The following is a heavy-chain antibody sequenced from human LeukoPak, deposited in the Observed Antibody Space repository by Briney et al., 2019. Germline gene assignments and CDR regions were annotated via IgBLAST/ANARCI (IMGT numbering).Heavy chain of an antibody. D-gene: IGHD3-3*01. CDR3: TSPAHDFDFWSGYYSF. V-gene: IGHV3-73*01. Sequence: GALKILCSASGVVFSGSSVHWVRQNSRARVEGIGPIRRKAKNYATAHAASVRGRFSVSRDDSKNTAYLEMNSLKTEDTAVYYCTSPAHDFDFWSGYYSFWGPGTLSPSPQ. CDR2: IRRKAKNYAT. J-gene: IGHJ4*02. CDR1: GVVFSGSS.